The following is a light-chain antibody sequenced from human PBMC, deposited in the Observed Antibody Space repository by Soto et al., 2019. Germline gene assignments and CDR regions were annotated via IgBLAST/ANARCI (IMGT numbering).Light chain of an antibody. CDR3: QSYDSSLSGRV. J-gene: IGLJ2*01. Sequence: QSVLTQPPSVSGAPGQRVTISCTGSSSNIGAGYDVHWYQQLPGTAPKLLIYGNSNRPSGVPDRFSGSKSGTXXXXAITGLQXEDEADYYCQSYDSSLSGRVFGGGTXXTVL. CDR1: SSNIGAGYD. CDR2: GNS. V-gene: IGLV1-40*01.